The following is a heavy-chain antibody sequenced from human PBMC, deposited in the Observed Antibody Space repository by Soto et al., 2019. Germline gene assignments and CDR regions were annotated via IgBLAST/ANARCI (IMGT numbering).Heavy chain of an antibody. Sequence: GGSLRLSCAASGFTFSSYWMHWVRQAPGKGLVWVSRINSDGSSTSYADSVKGRFTISRDNAKNTLYLQMNSLRAEDTAVYYCARAGSGWDGRYYYYGMDVWGQGTTVTVSS. V-gene: IGHV3-74*01. J-gene: IGHJ6*02. CDR2: INSDGSST. D-gene: IGHD6-19*01. CDR1: GFTFSSYW. CDR3: ARAGSGWDGRYYYYGMDV.